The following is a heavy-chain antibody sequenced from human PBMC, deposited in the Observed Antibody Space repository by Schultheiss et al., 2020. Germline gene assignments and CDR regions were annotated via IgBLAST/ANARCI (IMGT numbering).Heavy chain of an antibody. J-gene: IGHJ4*02. Sequence: GESLKISCAASGFTFSSYAMHWVRQAPGKGLEWVSAMKESGTSTYYADSVKGRFTISRDNSKNTLYLQMNSLRAEDTAVYYCAKDIRVSGSYLYDYWGQGTLVTVSS. CDR2: MKESGTST. CDR3: AKDIRVSGSYLYDY. D-gene: IGHD1-26*01. V-gene: IGHV3-23*01. CDR1: GFTFSSYA.